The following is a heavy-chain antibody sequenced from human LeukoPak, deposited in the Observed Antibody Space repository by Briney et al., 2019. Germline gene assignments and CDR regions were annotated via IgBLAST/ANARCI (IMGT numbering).Heavy chain of an antibody. J-gene: IGHJ3*02. CDR3: ASVEMDADSDLTISYAFDI. V-gene: IGHV4-34*01. D-gene: IGHD5-24*01. CDR1: GGSFSGYY. CDR2: INHSGST. Sequence: SETLSLTCAVYGGSFSGYYWTWIRQPPGKGLEWIGEINHSGSTNYNPSLKSRVTISVDTSKNQFSLKLSSVTAADTAVYYCASVEMDADSDLTISYAFDIWGQGTMVTVSS.